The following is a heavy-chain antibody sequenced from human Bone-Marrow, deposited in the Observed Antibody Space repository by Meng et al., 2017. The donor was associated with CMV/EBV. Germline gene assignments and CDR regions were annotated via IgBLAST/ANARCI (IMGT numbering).Heavy chain of an antibody. CDR2: IIPIFGTA. V-gene: IGHV1-69*05. J-gene: IGHJ4*02. CDR1: GGTFSSYA. CDR3: ARGQAATYYFDY. D-gene: IGHD2-15*01. Sequence: SVKVSCKASGGTFSSYAISWVRQAPGQGLEWMGGIIPIFGTANYAQKFQGRVTITTDESTSTAYMELNSLRAEDTAVYYCARGQAATYYFDYWGQGTLVTVSS.